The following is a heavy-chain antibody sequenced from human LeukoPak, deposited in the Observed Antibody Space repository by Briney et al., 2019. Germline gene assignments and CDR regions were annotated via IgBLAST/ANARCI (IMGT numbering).Heavy chain of an antibody. CDR2: VNQDGSDR. J-gene: IGHJ4*02. Sequence: GGSLRLSCAASGFTFSGYWMSWVRLAPGKGLEWVANVNQDGSDRYYVDPVKGRFTISRDSAKNSLYLQMNSLRAEDTAVYYCARSNYFDFWGQGTLVTVSS. CDR3: ARSNYFDF. V-gene: IGHV3-7*01. CDR1: GFTFSGYW.